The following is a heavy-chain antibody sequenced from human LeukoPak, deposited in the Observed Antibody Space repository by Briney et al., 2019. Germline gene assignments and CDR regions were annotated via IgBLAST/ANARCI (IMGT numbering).Heavy chain of an antibody. J-gene: IGHJ6*03. CDR3: ASLPTATSYMDV. CDR1: GFTFSSDA. V-gene: IGHV3-23*01. CDR2: TSSSDAGT. D-gene: IGHD5/OR15-5a*01. Sequence: GGSLRLSCAASGFTFSSDAMSWVRQAPGTGLERVAATSSSDAGTYHADSGRGRFTISRDNAKNSLYLQMDSLRAEDTAVYYCASLPTATSYMDVWGKGTTVTVSS.